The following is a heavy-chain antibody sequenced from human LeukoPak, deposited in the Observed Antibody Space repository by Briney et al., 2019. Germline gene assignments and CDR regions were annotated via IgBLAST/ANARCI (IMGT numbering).Heavy chain of an antibody. CDR3: TTEVVVVVAATNWFDP. CDR2: IKSKTDGGTT. Sequence: GGTLRLSCAASGFTFSNAWMSWVREAPGQGLEWVGRIKSKTDGGTTDYAAPVKGRLTISRDDSKNTLYLQMNSLKTEETAVYHCTTEVVVVVAATNWFDPWGQGTLVTVSS. CDR1: GFTFSNAW. J-gene: IGHJ5*02. V-gene: IGHV3-15*01. D-gene: IGHD2-15*01.